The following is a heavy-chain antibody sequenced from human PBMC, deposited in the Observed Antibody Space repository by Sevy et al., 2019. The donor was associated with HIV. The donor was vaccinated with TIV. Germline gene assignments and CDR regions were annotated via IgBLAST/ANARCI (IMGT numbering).Heavy chain of an antibody. CDR2: INPESGGP. J-gene: IGHJ4*02. CDR1: GYTFTGYY. Sequence: ASVKVSCKASGYTFTGYYMHWVRQAPGQRLEWMGWINPESGGPNYAPKFHGRVTLTRDTSISTAYMELSRLKSDDTAVYYLVRDDRDGYFDYWGQGTLVTVSS. V-gene: IGHV1-2*02. CDR3: VRDDRDGYFDY.